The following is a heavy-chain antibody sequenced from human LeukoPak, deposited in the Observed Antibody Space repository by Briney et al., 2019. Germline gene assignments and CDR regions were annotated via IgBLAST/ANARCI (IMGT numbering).Heavy chain of an antibody. CDR2: ISYDGSNR. Sequence: PGGSLRLSCAASGFTFNSYGMHWVRQAPGKGLEWVAAISYDGSNRYYADSVKGRSTISRDNSKNTLYLQMNSLRTEDTAVYYCVRLTAAGRRTDFDYWGQGTLVTVSS. D-gene: IGHD6-13*01. CDR3: VRLTAAGRRTDFDY. CDR1: GFTFNSYG. V-gene: IGHV3-30*03. J-gene: IGHJ4*02.